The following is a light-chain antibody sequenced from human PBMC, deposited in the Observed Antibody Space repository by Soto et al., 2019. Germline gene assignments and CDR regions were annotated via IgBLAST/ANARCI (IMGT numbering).Light chain of an antibody. CDR3: QQFHSDPLT. Sequence: IQMTQSPSSLSASVGDRVTITCRTSQNINNYLNWYQQKPGRAPKLLIHDVSTLGSGVPSRFSGSGSGTDFTLTINNLQPDDFAIYYCQQFHSDPLTFGGGTKVDIK. J-gene: IGKJ4*01. V-gene: IGKV1-13*02. CDR1: QNINNY. CDR2: DVS.